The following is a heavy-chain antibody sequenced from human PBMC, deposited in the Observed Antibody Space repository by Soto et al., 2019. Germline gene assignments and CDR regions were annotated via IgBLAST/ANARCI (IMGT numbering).Heavy chain of an antibody. V-gene: IGHV5-51*01. J-gene: IGHJ5*02. CDR3: ARIGPRYFDWVEEGWFDP. D-gene: IGHD3-9*01. Sequence: GESLKISCKGSGYSFTSYWIGWVRQMPGKGLEWMGIIYPGDSDTRYSPSFQGQVTISADKSISTAYLQWSSLKASDTAMYYCARIGPRYFDWVEEGWFDPWGQGTLVTVSS. CDR1: GYSFTSYW. CDR2: IYPGDSDT.